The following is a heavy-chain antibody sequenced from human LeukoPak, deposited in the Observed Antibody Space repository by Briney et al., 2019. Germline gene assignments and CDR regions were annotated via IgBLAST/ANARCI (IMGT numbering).Heavy chain of an antibody. CDR3: ARRANRYNWFDP. Sequence: PSETLSLTCTVSGGSISSSSYYWGWIRQPPGKGLEWIGSIYYSGSTYYNPSLKSRVTISVDTSKNQFSLKLSSVTAADTAVYYCARRANRYNWFDPWGQGTLVTVSS. D-gene: IGHD3-16*02. CDR1: GGSISSSSYY. J-gene: IGHJ5*02. V-gene: IGHV4-39*01. CDR2: IYYSGST.